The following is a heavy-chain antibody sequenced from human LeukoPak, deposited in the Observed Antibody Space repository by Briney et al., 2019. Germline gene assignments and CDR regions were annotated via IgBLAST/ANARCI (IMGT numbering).Heavy chain of an antibody. D-gene: IGHD3-22*01. CDR3: ARKGVDYYDSSGYSKPFDY. CDR2: INHSGST. Sequence: SETLSLTCAVYGGSFSGYYWSWIRQPPGKGLEWIGEINHSGSTNYNPSPKSRVTISVDTSKNQFSLKLSSVAAADTAVYYCARKGVDYYDSSGYSKPFDYWGQGTLVTVSS. J-gene: IGHJ4*02. CDR1: GGSFSGYY. V-gene: IGHV4-34*01.